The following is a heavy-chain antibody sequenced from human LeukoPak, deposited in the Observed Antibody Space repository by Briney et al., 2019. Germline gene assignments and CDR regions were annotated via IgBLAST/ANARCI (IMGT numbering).Heavy chain of an antibody. J-gene: IGHJ4*02. Sequence: SETLSLTCTVSGGSISSSSYYWGWIRQPPGKGLEWIGSINESGSTFYNPSVKSRVTISVDKSENQFSLKLSSVTAADTAVYYCARDSSSSGGRIGYWGQGTLVTVSS. D-gene: IGHD6-6*01. CDR2: INESGST. V-gene: IGHV4-39*07. CDR3: ARDSSSSGGRIGY. CDR1: GGSISSSSYY.